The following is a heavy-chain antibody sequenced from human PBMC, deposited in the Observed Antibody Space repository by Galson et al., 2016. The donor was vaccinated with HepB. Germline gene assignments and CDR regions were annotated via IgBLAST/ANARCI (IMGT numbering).Heavy chain of an antibody. J-gene: IGHJ3*01. Sequence: ETLSLTCAVYGGSFSDYLWTWIRQPPGKGLEWIAEINNRGNTNYKASLKSRVTISVDTFNNQFSLKLSSVTAADTAVYYCASLVGFCSGGSCRFPWGQGTMVTVSS. V-gene: IGHV4-34*01. CDR3: ASLVGFCSGGSCRFP. CDR1: GGSFSDYL. CDR2: INNRGNT. D-gene: IGHD2-15*01.